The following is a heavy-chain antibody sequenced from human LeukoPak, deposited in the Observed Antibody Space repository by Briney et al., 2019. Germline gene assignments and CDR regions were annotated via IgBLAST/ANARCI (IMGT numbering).Heavy chain of an antibody. CDR3: AKAGLWFGEPHDAFDI. Sequence: WGSLRLSCAASGFTFSSYGMHWVRQAPGKGLEWVAFIRYDGSNKYYADSVKGRFTISRDNSKNTLYLQMNSLRAEDTAVYYCAKAGLWFGEPHDAFDIWGQGTMVTVSS. J-gene: IGHJ3*02. CDR1: GFTFSSYG. CDR2: IRYDGSNK. V-gene: IGHV3-30*02. D-gene: IGHD3-10*01.